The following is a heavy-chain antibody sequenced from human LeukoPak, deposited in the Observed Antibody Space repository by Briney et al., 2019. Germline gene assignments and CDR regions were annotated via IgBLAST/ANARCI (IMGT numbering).Heavy chain of an antibody. D-gene: IGHD4-23*01. CDR1: GGSISSHY. V-gene: IGHV4-59*11. CDR2: IYYSGRT. Sequence: SETLSLTCTVSGGSISSHYWSWIRQPPGKGLEWIGYIYYSGRTNYNPSLKSRVTISVHTSKNQFSLKLSSVTAADTAVYYCARGDRDYGGNSWAYYYYYGMDVWGQGTTVTVSS. J-gene: IGHJ6*02. CDR3: ARGDRDYGGNSWAYYYYYGMDV.